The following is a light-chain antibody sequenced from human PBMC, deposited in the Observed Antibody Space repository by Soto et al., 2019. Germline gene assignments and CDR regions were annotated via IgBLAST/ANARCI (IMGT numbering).Light chain of an antibody. Sequence: EIVLMQSQGTLSLSPGERATLSCRASQSVSSSYVAWYQQKPGQAPRLLIAGASSRATGIPDRFSGSGSGTDFTLTISRLEPEDFAVYYCQRYGSSPPLTFGGGTKLEIK. J-gene: IGKJ4*01. CDR3: QRYGSSPPLT. V-gene: IGKV3-20*01. CDR2: GAS. CDR1: QSVSSSY.